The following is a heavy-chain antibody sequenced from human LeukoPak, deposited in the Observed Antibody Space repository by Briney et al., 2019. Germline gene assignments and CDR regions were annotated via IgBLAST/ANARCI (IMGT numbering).Heavy chain of an antibody. D-gene: IGHD1-7*01. Sequence: PSETLSLTCDVYGASFTGYYWSWIRQSPGKGLEWIGEMNQRGSMNYNSSLKSRVTISVDRSKNQFSLKLSSVTAADTAVYYCARELELRYWGQGTLVTVSS. CDR3: ARELELRY. CDR2: MNQRGSM. CDR1: GASFTGYY. J-gene: IGHJ4*02. V-gene: IGHV4-34*01.